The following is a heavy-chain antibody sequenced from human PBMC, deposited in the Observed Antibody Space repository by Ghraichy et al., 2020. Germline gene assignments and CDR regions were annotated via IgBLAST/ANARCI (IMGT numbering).Heavy chain of an antibody. CDR1: GFNFSTYV. J-gene: IGHJ6*02. CDR3: AKDDGRYCSGGSCYAYYYGIGV. CDR2: IVYDGTRI. V-gene: IGHV3-30*02. D-gene: IGHD2-15*01. Sequence: GGSLRLSCAGSGFNFSTYVMHWVRQAPGKGLEWVALIVYDGTRIYYADSGKGRFTISRDNSKSTLYLQMNNMRTDDTAVYYCAKDDGRYCSGGSCYAYYYGIGVWGQGTTVAVSS.